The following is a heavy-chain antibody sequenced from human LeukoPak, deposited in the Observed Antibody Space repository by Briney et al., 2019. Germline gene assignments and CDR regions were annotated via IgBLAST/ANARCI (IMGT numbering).Heavy chain of an antibody. J-gene: IGHJ5*02. V-gene: IGHV4-34*01. Sequence: PSETLSLTCAVYGGSFSGYYWSWIRQPPGKGLEWIGEINHSGSTNYNPSLKSRDTISVDTSKNQFSLKLSSVTAADTAEYYCAPTGGVPAAITKFDPWGQGTLVTVSS. CDR2: INHSGST. D-gene: IGHD2-2*01. CDR3: APTGGVPAAITKFDP. CDR1: GGSFSGYY.